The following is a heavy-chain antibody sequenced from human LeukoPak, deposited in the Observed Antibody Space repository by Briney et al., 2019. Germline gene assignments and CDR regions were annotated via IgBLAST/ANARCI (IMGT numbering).Heavy chain of an antibody. V-gene: IGHV3-30*03. J-gene: IGHJ3*02. D-gene: IGHD3-22*01. CDR2: ISYDGSNK. CDR1: GFTFSSSG. CDR3: ARQTYDSSAYYYAAKPVIGAFDI. Sequence: QPGRSLRLSCAASGFTFSSSGMHWVRQAPGKGLQWVAVISYDGSNKYYTNSVKGRFTISRDNSKNTVCLQMNSLRAEDTAVYYCARQTYDSSAYYYAAKPVIGAFDIWGQGTMVTVSS.